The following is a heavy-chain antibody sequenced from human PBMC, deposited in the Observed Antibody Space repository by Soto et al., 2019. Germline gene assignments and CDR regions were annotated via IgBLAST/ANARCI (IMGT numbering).Heavy chain of an antibody. Sequence: EVQLVESGGGLGQPGGSLRLSCAASGFNFRNYDMHWVRHTKEKGLEWVSVITTAGDTQYSASVMGRFTISRENAKNSVYLQMTRLRAEDTAVYYCARGGGYHTFDYWGLGTLVTVSS. CDR1: GFNFRNYD. CDR2: ITTAGDT. V-gene: IGHV3-13*01. D-gene: IGHD3-16*02. J-gene: IGHJ4*02. CDR3: ARGGGYHTFDY.